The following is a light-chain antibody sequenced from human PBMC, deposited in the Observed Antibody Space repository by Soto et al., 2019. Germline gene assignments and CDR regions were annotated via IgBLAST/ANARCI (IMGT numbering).Light chain of an antibody. CDR2: RDS. J-gene: IGLJ1*01. CDR1: NIGSKN. CDR3: QVWDSSTACV. Sequence: SYELTQPLSVSVALGQTARITCGGNNIGSKNVHWYQQKPGQAPVLVTYRDSNRPSGIPERFSGSNSGNTATLTISRAQAGDEADYYCQVWDSSTACVFGTGTRSPS. V-gene: IGLV3-9*01.